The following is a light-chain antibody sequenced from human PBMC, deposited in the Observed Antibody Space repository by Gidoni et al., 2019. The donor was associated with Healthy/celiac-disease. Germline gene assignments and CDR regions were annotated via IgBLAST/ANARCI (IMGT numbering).Light chain of an antibody. V-gene: IGKV1-33*01. CDR2: DAS. CDR1: QDISNY. CDR3: QQYDNLPPGT. Sequence: DIQMTKSPSSLSASVGDRVTITCQASQDISNYLNWYQQKPGKAPKLLIYDASNLETGVPSRFSGSGSGTDFTFTISSLQPEDIATYYCQQYDNLPPGTFXGXTKVEIK. J-gene: IGKJ4*01.